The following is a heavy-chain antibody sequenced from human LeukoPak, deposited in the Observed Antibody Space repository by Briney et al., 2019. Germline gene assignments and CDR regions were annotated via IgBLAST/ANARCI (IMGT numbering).Heavy chain of an antibody. Sequence: SETLSLTCAVYGGSFSGYYWSWIRQPPGKGLEWIGEINHSGSTNYNPSLKSRVTISVDTSKNQFSLKLSSVTAADTAVYYCARGGPGYSSGWLDCWGQGTLVTVSS. J-gene: IGHJ4*02. V-gene: IGHV4-34*01. CDR3: ARGGPGYSSGWLDC. D-gene: IGHD6-19*01. CDR1: GGSFSGYY. CDR2: INHSGST.